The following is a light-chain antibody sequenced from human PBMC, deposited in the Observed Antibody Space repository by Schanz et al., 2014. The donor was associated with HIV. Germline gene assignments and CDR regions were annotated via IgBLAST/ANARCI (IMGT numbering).Light chain of an antibody. V-gene: IGKV3-20*01. Sequence: EIVLTQSPGSLSLSPGGRATLSCGASQRLSSSYLAWYQQKRNQPPRLVIYATSTRAAGIPDRFSGTGSGTDFTLTIISLEPEYVAVYYCQYFGNSGGTFGGGTKVEIK. CDR2: ATS. CDR3: QYFGNSGGT. J-gene: IGKJ4*01. CDR1: QRLSSSY.